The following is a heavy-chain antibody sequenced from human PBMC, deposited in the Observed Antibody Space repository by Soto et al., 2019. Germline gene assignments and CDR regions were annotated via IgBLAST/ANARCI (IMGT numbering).Heavy chain of an antibody. CDR2: MNPNSGNT. D-gene: IGHD2-15*01. J-gene: IGHJ4*02. CDR1: GYTFTSYD. CDR3: ARVQSLVVVAAIGY. Sequence: PGASVKVSCKASGYTFTSYDINWVRQATGQGLEWMGWMNPNSGNTGYAQKFQGRVTMTRNTSISTAYMELSSLRSEDTAVYYCARVQSLVVVAAIGYWGQGTLVTVSS. V-gene: IGHV1-8*01.